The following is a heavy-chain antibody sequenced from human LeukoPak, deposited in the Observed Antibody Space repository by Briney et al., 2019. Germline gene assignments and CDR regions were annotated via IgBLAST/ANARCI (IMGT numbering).Heavy chain of an antibody. CDR3: ARSPWVNYYYMDV. D-gene: IGHD2-21*01. V-gene: IGHV4-59*01. J-gene: IGHJ6*03. CDR2: IYYSGST. Sequence: TSETLSLTCTISGASIDSYYWSWIRQPPGKGLEWIGYIYYSGSTNYNPSLKSRVTISVDTSKNQFSLKLSSVTAADTAVYYCARSPWVNYYYMDVWGKGTTVTISS. CDR1: GASIDSYY.